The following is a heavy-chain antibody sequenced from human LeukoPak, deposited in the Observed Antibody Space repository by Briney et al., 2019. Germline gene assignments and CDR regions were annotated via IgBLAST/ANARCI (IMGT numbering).Heavy chain of an antibody. J-gene: IGHJ4*02. CDR3: ARDPSSLRDSFDY. Sequence: GGSLRLSCAASGFTFSSYWMSWVRQAPGKGLEWVANIKQDGSEKYYVDSVKGRFTISRDNAKNSLYLQMNSLRAEDTAVYYCARDPSSLRDSFDYWGQGTLVTVSS. V-gene: IGHV3-7*01. CDR1: GFTFSSYW. CDR2: IKQDGSEK.